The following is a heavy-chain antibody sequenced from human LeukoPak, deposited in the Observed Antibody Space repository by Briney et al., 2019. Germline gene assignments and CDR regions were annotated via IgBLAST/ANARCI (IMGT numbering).Heavy chain of an antibody. CDR1: GFTFSSYG. J-gene: IGHJ4*02. Sequence: GGSLRLSCAASGFTFSSYGMHWARQAPGKGLEWVSAISGSGASTYYADSVKGRFTISRDNSKNTLYLQVNSLRAEDTAIYYCAKAALRYQLLSSLDYWGQGTLVTVSS. D-gene: IGHD2-2*01. CDR3: AKAALRYQLLSSLDY. V-gene: IGHV3-23*01. CDR2: ISGSGAST.